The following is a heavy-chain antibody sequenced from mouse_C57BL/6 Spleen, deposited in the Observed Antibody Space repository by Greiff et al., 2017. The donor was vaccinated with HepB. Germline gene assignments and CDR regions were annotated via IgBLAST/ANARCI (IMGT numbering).Heavy chain of an antibody. V-gene: IGHV1-53*01. D-gene: IGHD4-1*01. CDR3: ARSDWDDGYYFDY. CDR2: INPSNGGT. CDR1: GYTFTSYW. J-gene: IGHJ2*01. Sequence: VQLQQPGTELVKPGASVKLSCKASGYTFTSYWMHWVKQRPGQGLEWIGNINPSNGGTNYNEKFKSKATLTVDKSSSTAYMQLSSLTSEDSAVYYCARSDWDDGYYFDYWGQGTTLTVSS.